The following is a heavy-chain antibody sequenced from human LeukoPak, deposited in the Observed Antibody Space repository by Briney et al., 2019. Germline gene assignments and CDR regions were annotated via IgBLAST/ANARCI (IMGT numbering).Heavy chain of an antibody. CDR3: ARRRFTYLDY. J-gene: IGHJ4*02. CDR2: IYYSGST. D-gene: IGHD3-16*01. Sequence: SETLSLTCTVSGGSISSYYWSWIRQPPGKGLEWIGYIYYSGSTNYNPSLKSRVTISVDTSKNQFSLKLSSVTAADTAVYYCARRRFTYLDYWGQGTLVTVSS. CDR1: GGSISSYY. V-gene: IGHV4-59*08.